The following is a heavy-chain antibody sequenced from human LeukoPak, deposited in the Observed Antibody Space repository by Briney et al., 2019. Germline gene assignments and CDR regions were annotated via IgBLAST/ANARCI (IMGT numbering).Heavy chain of an antibody. J-gene: IGHJ5*02. CDR3: ARDERVVVVPAAAMRRGWFDP. Sequence: GGSLRLSCAASGFTFSSYSMNWVRQAPGKGLEWVSSISSSSSYIYYADSVKGRFTISRDNARNSLYLQMNSLRAEDTAVYYCARDERVVVVPAAAMRRGWFDPWGQGTLVTVSS. CDR1: GFTFSSYS. D-gene: IGHD2-2*01. V-gene: IGHV3-21*01. CDR2: ISSSSSYI.